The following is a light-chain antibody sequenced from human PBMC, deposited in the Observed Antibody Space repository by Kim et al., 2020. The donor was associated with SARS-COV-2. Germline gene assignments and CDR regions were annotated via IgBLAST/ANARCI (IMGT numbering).Light chain of an antibody. Sequence: EKVMTQSPATLSVSPGERATLSCRASQSVNSNLAWYQQKPGQAPRLLIYGASTRATGIPARFSGSGSGTEFTLSISSLQSEDFAVYYCQQYNNWPLTFGGGTKLEI. V-gene: IGKV3-15*01. CDR2: GAS. CDR1: QSVNSN. J-gene: IGKJ4*01. CDR3: QQYNNWPLT.